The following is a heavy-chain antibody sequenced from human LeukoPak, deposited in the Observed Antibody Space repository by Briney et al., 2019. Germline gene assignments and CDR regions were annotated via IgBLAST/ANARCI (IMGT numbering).Heavy chain of an antibody. CDR1: GFIFDNYA. CDR3: AKDGAFGFPLIGGVKGYFDY. Sequence: PGGSLRLSCAASGFIFDNYAMHWVRQAPGKSPEWLSLIRGDANTRYYADSVKGRFTISRDKSKDTLNLQMNSLRVEDTAIYYCAKDGAFGFPLIGGVKGYFDYWGQGSLVTVSS. J-gene: IGHJ4*02. V-gene: IGHV3-43*02. CDR2: IRGDANTR. D-gene: IGHD3-16*01.